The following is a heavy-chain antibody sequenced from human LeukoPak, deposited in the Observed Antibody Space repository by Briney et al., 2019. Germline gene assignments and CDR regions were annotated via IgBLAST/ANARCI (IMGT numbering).Heavy chain of an antibody. D-gene: IGHD3-10*01. Sequence: GGSLRLSCAASGFTFSSYWMTWVRQAPGKGLEWVANIKQDGSEKYYVDSVKGRFTISRDNAKNSLYLEMNSLRAEDTAVYYCARDRALVSMVRGVMGYFYYYMDVWGKGTTVTISS. CDR3: ARDRALVSMVRGVMGYFYYYMDV. J-gene: IGHJ6*03. V-gene: IGHV3-7*01. CDR2: IKQDGSEK. CDR1: GFTFSSYW.